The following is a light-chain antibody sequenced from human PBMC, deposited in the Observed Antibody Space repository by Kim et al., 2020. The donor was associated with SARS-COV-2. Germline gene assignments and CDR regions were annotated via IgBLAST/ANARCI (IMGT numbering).Light chain of an antibody. J-gene: IGLJ3*02. V-gene: IGLV4-69*01. CDR1: SRRSADA. CDR3: QTWGTDIRV. Sequence: PVKPPCPLYSRRSADAIAWHQQRPEKGPRYLMILDSDGSHTRGDGIPLRFSGSSSGAERSLIISSLQSEDEADYYCQTWGTDIRVFGGGTQLTVL. CDR2: LDSDGSH.